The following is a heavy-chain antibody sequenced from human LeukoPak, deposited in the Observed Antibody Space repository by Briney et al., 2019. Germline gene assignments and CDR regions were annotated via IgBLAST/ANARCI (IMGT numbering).Heavy chain of an antibody. Sequence: SETLSLTCTVSGGSISSYYWSWIRQPPGKGLEWIGYIYYSGSTNYNPSLKSRVTISVDTSKNQFSLKLSSVTAADTAVYYSARSERWLRKVDYWGQGTLVTVSS. J-gene: IGHJ4*02. V-gene: IGHV4-59*01. D-gene: IGHD5-24*01. CDR3: ARSERWLRKVDY. CDR1: GGSISSYY. CDR2: IYYSGST.